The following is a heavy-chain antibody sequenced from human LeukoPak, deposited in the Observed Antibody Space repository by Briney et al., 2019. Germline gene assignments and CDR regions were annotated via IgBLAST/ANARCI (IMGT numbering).Heavy chain of an antibody. CDR3: ATSYRGYDQGFDY. Sequence: ASVKVSCKASGYTFTGYYMHWVRQAPGQGLEWMGLINPNSGGTNYAQKFQGRVTMTRDTSISTAYMELSRLRSDDTAVYYCATSYRGYDQGFDYWGQGTLVTVSS. CDR2: INPNSGGT. CDR1: GYTFTGYY. D-gene: IGHD5-12*01. J-gene: IGHJ4*02. V-gene: IGHV1-2*02.